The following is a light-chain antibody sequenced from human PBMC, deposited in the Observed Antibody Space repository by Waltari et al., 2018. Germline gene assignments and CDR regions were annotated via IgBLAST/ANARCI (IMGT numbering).Light chain of an antibody. V-gene: IGKV1-9*01. CDR2: AAS. CDR1: QGISSY. CDR3: QQLNSYPRT. Sequence: DIQLTQSPSFLSASVGDRVTIPCRASQGISSYLAGYQQKPGKAPKLLIYAASTLQSGVPSRFSGSGSGTEFTLTISSLQPEDFATYYCQQLNSYPRTFGGGTKVEIK. J-gene: IGKJ4*01.